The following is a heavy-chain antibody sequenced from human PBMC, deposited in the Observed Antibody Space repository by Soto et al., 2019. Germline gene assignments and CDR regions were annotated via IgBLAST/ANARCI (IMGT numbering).Heavy chain of an antibody. D-gene: IGHD2-15*01. CDR2: ISPYNGNT. CDR1: GYTFTSYG. Sequence: QVQLVQSGAEVKKPGASVKVSCKASGYTFTSYGITWVRQAPGQGLEWLGWISPYNGNTNYAQKLQGRGTMTTDTSTSTASMELTSLRSDDTAVYYCARGGLGYCSGGSCPKNWFDPWGQGTLVTVSS. V-gene: IGHV1-18*01. CDR3: ARGGLGYCSGGSCPKNWFDP. J-gene: IGHJ5*02.